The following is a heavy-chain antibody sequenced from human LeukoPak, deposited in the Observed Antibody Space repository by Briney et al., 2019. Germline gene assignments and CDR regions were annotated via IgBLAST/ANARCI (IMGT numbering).Heavy chain of an antibody. CDR1: GFTFSNYA. J-gene: IGHJ3*02. Sequence: PGGSLRLSCAASGFTFSNYAMSWVRQAPGKGLEWVSAIGVNTYYTDSVKGRFTISRDNAKNSLYLQMNSLRAEDTALYHCARTSGYDIGAFDIWGQGTMVTVSS. D-gene: IGHD3-22*01. V-gene: IGHV3-23*01. CDR3: ARTSGYDIGAFDI. CDR2: IGVNT.